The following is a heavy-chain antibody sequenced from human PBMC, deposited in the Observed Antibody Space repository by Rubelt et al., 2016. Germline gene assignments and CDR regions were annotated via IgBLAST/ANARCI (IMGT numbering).Heavy chain of an antibody. Sequence: QVQLQQWGAGLLKPSETLSLTCAVYGGSFSGYYWSWIRQPPGKGLEWIGEINHSGSTNYNPSLKSRVTISVDTAKNQFALKLSSGTAADTAVYYCASGGELPADYWGQGTLVTVSS. CDR1: GGSFSGYY. CDR2: INHSGST. V-gene: IGHV4-34*01. D-gene: IGHD1-26*01. J-gene: IGHJ4*02. CDR3: ASGGELPADY.